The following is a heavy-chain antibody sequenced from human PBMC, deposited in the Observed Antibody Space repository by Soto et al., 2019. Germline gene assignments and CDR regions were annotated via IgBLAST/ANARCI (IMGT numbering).Heavy chain of an antibody. CDR2: IYYSGST. J-gene: IGHJ3*02. V-gene: IGHV4-59*01. CDR1: GGSISSYY. Sequence: PSETLSLTCTVSGGSISSYYWSWIRQPPGKGLEWIGYIYYSGSTNYNPSLKSRVTISVDTSKNQFSLKLSSVTAADTAVYYCARDSGYDYIWGSYATLSGFDIWGQGTMVTVSS. CDR3: ARDSGYDYIWGSYATLSGFDI. D-gene: IGHD3-16*01.